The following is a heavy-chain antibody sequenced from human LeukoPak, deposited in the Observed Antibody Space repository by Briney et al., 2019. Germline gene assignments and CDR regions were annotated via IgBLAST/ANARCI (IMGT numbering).Heavy chain of an antibody. CDR1: GFTFSSYG. J-gene: IGHJ4*02. CDR2: ISYDGSNK. V-gene: IGHV3-30*18. D-gene: IGHD3-10*01. Sequence: GGSLRLSCAASGFTFSSYGMSWVRQAPGKGLEWVAVISYDGSNKYYADSVKGRFTISRDNSKNTLYLQMNSLRAEDTAVYYCAKDTTLLLWFGEGIDYWGQGTLVTVSS. CDR3: AKDTTLLLWFGEGIDY.